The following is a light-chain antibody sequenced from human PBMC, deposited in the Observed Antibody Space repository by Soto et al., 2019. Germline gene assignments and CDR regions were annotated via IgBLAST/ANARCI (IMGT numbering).Light chain of an antibody. CDR3: QQADSFPIT. J-gene: IGKJ5*01. Sequence: DIQMTQSPSSVSASVGDRVTISCRASEDINSRLAWYQQKPGNAPKLLIYAAFILQSGVPSRFSAYGSRTDLTLYISSLQPEEFATYYCQQADSFPITCGQGTRMEIK. CDR1: EDINSR. CDR2: AAF. V-gene: IGKV1-12*01.